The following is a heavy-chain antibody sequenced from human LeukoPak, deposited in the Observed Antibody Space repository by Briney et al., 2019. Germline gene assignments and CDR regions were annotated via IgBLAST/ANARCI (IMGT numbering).Heavy chain of an antibody. V-gene: IGHV1-46*01. Sequence: ASVKVSCKASGYTFTSYYMHWVRQAPGQGLEWMGIINPSGGSTSYAQKFQGRVTMTRDTSTSTVYMELSSLRSEDTAVYYCARGDSTYYYDSSGYYYWGQGTLVTVSS. CDR2: INPSGGST. J-gene: IGHJ4*02. CDR3: ARGDSTYYYDSSGYYY. CDR1: GYTFTSYY. D-gene: IGHD3-22*01.